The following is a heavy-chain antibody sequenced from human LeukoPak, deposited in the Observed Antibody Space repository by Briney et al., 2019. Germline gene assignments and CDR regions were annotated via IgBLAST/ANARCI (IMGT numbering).Heavy chain of an antibody. CDR2: IYWNDDK. CDR1: GFSLRTSGVG. J-gene: IGHJ4*02. V-gene: IGHV2-5*01. D-gene: IGHD3-22*01. CDR3: AHRVPESYHYYDSSGYFDY. Sequence: SGPTLVKHTQTLTLTCTFSGFSLRTSGVGVGWIRQPPGKALEWLALIYWNDDKRYSPSLKSRLTITKDTSKNQVVLTMTNMDPVDTATYYCAHRVPESYHYYDSSGYFDYWGQGTLVTVSS.